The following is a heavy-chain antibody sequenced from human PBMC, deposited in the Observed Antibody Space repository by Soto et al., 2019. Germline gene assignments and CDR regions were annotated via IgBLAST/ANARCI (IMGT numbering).Heavy chain of an antibody. J-gene: IGHJ4*02. V-gene: IGHV3-30*18. Sequence: QVQLVESGGGVVQPGRSLRLSCAASGFTFSSYGMHWVRQAPGKGLEWVAVISYDGSNKYYADSVKGRFTISRDNSKNTLYLQMNSLRAEDTAVYYCAKGGSRARSVDYWGQGTLVTVSS. CDR3: AKGGSRARSVDY. CDR1: GFTFSSYG. D-gene: IGHD2-15*01. CDR2: ISYDGSNK.